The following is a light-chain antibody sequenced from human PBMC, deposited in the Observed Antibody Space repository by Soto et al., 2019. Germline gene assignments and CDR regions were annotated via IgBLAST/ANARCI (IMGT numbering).Light chain of an antibody. CDR2: GAS. CDR3: QHYNNCLVT. J-gene: IGKJ4*01. Sequence: EIVVTQSPALLSVSPGERVTLSCRASQSVISSIAGYQQKLGQAPRLLIYGASTRATGIPARFSGSGSGKEFFLTISSLQSEDFAIYYCQHYNNCLVTVGGGTKVEIK. CDR1: QSVISS. V-gene: IGKV3-15*01.